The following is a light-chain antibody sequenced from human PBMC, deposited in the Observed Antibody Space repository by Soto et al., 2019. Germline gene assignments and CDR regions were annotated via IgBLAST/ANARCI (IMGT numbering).Light chain of an antibody. Sequence: QSVLTQPPSVSGAPGQRVTISCTGSSSNIGTNNVHWYQHLPGAAPKVLIYANNNRPPGVPDRFSVSKSGTSASLAITGLQAEDEADYYCQSYDSNLNGLYVFGTGTKVTVL. CDR2: ANN. V-gene: IGLV1-40*01. CDR1: SSNIGTNN. J-gene: IGLJ1*01. CDR3: QSYDSNLNGLYV.